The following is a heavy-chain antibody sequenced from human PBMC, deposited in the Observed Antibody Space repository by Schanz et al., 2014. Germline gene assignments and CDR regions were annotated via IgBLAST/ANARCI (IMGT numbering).Heavy chain of an antibody. Sequence: FQVVESGGGLVRPGGSLRLSCSGFTVSAYSANWVRQAPGKGLEWVALISHDGSNKNSADSVKGRFTISRDNSKNTLYLQMNSLRAEDTAVYYCTRLVVTPLSDAFDIWGQGTLVTVSS. CDR1: GFTVSAYS. D-gene: IGHD2-21*02. V-gene: IGHV3-30*03. J-gene: IGHJ3*02. CDR2: ISHDGSNK. CDR3: TRLVVTPLSDAFDI.